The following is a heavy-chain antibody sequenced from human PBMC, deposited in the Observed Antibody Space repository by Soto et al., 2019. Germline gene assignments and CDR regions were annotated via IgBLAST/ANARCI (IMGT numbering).Heavy chain of an antibody. J-gene: IGHJ4*02. D-gene: IGHD3-10*01. V-gene: IGHV1-69*01. Sequence: QVQLVQSGAEVKKPGSSVKVSCKASGGTFSSYAISWVRQAPGQGLEWMGGIIPIFGTANYEQKFQGRVTITADESTSTAYMELSSLRSEDTAVYYCARVYYYGSGSYYEAFDYWGQGTLVTVSS. CDR1: GGTFSSYA. CDR3: ARVYYYGSGSYYEAFDY. CDR2: IIPIFGTA.